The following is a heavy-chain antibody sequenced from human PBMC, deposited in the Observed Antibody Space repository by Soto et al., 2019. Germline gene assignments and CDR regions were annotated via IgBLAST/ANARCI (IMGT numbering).Heavy chain of an antibody. CDR2: ISGTGGST. D-gene: IGHD6-19*01. CDR3: AKDHEGYSTGWYVGRFDP. V-gene: IGHV3-23*01. Sequence: GGSLRLSCAASGFTFSTYAMSWVRQAPGKGLEWISAISGTGGSTYYADSVKGRFTISRDNSKNTLYLQMSSLRAEDTAVYYCAKDHEGYSTGWYVGRFDPWGQGTLVTVSS. CDR1: GFTFSTYA. J-gene: IGHJ5*02.